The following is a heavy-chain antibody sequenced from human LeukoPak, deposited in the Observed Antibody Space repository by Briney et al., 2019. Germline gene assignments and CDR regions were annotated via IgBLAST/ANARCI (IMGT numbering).Heavy chain of an antibody. J-gene: IGHJ4*02. Sequence: PSETLSLTXAVYGGSFSGYYRSWIRQPPGKGLEWIGEINHSGSTNYNPSLKSRVTISVDTSKNQFSLKLSSVTAADTAVYYCARAGAAAFDYWGQGTLVTVSS. CDR3: ARAGAAAFDY. CDR1: GGSFSGYY. D-gene: IGHD6-13*01. V-gene: IGHV4-34*01. CDR2: INHSGST.